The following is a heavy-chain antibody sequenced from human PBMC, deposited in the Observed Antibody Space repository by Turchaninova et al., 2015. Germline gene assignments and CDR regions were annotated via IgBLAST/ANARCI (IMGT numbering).Heavy chain of an antibody. V-gene: IGHV1-3*01. Sequence: QVQLVQSGAEVKKPGASVKVSCKASGYTFSTYAIHWVRQAPGQWLEWMEWINAGKRNKKYSQKFQGRVTIASDTSASTAYMELSSLKSEDTAVYYCARGLGTEVGDYWGQGTLVTVSS. CDR3: ARGLGTEVGDY. D-gene: IGHD7-27*01. CDR2: INAGKRNK. CDR1: GYTFSTYA. J-gene: IGHJ4*02.